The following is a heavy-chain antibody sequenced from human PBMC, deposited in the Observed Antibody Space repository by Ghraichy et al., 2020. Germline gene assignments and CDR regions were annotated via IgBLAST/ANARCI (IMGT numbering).Heavy chain of an antibody. CDR2: IYYSGST. CDR1: GGSISSYY. CDR3: ARGGSYSYGYSDWFDP. Sequence: SETLSLTCTVSGGSISSYYWSWIRQPPGKGLEWIGYIYYSGSTNYNPSLKSRVTISVDTSKNQFSLKLSSVTAADTAVYYCARGGSYSYGYSDWFDPWGQGTLVTVSS. J-gene: IGHJ5*02. D-gene: IGHD5-18*01. V-gene: IGHV4-59*01.